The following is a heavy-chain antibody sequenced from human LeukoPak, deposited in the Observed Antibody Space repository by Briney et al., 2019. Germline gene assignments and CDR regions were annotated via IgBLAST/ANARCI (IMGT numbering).Heavy chain of an antibody. CDR2: IRYDGSNK. CDR3: AKDRKPLQFENFQH. CDR1: GFTFSSYG. J-gene: IGHJ1*01. Sequence: GGSLRLSCAASGFTFSSYGMHWVRQAPGKGLEWVAFIRYDGSNKYYADSVKGRFTISRDNSKNTEYLQMNSLRAEDTAVYYCAKDRKPLQFENFQHWGQGTLVTVSS. D-gene: IGHD4-11*01. V-gene: IGHV3-30*02.